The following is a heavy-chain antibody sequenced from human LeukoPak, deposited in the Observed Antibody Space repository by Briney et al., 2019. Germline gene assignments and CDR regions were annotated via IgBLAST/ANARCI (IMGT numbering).Heavy chain of an antibody. D-gene: IGHD2-2*01. CDR3: ARHNYCDTTNCPLDH. J-gene: IGHJ4*02. CDR1: GGSFSGYY. Sequence: SETLSLTCAVYGGSFSGYYWSWIRQPPGKGLEWIGEINHSGSTNCNPSLKSRVTISVDTSKNQFSLKLSSVTAADTAVYYCARHNYCDTTNCPLDHWGQGTLVTVSS. V-gene: IGHV4-34*01. CDR2: INHSGST.